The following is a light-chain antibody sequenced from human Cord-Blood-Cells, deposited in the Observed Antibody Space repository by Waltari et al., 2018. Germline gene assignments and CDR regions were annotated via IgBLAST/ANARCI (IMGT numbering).Light chain of an antibody. CDR3: QQYYSYPRT. V-gene: IGKV1-8*01. J-gene: IGKJ1*01. CDR2: AAS. CDR1: QGISSY. Sequence: AIRMTQSPSSLSASPGDRVTITCRASQGISSYLAWYQQKPGKAHKLLIYAASTLQSGVPSRFSGSGSGTDFTLTISCLQSEDFATYYCQQYYSYPRTFGQGTKVEIK.